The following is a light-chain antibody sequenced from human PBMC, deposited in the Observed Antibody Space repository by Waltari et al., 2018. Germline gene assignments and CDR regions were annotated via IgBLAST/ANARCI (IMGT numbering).Light chain of an antibody. CDR1: QSVGTW. CDR3: QQYSSFST. Sequence: DIQMTQSPSTLSASVGDRVTISCRASQSVGTWLAWYQQKPGKAPKLLIYMASTLESGVPSRFSGSGSWTEFTLTISSLQPDDFATYSCQQYSSFSTFGQGTKL. V-gene: IGKV1-5*03. CDR2: MAS. J-gene: IGKJ2*01.